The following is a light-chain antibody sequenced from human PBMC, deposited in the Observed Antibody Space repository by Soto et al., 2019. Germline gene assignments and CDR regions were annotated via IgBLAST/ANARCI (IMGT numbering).Light chain of an antibody. CDR2: EVS. Sequence: QSALTQPPSASGSPGQSVTISCTGTSSDIGAYNYVSWFQHHPGKAPKLIIFEVSKRPSGVPDRFSGSKSGTTASLTVSGLQAEDEADYYCTPYVGSEGSDTLVFGGGTKLTVL. CDR1: SSDIGAYNY. J-gene: IGLJ2*01. CDR3: TPYVGSEGSDTLV. V-gene: IGLV2-8*01.